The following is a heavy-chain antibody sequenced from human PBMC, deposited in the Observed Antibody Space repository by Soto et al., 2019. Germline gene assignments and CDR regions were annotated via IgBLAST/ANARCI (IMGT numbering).Heavy chain of an antibody. J-gene: IGHJ6*02. CDR1: GFTFSSYG. CDR2: IWYDGSNK. V-gene: IGHV3-33*01. CDR3: ARGEYSSSSGYYYYGMDV. D-gene: IGHD6-6*01. Sequence: AGGSLRLSCAASGFTFSSYGMHWVRQAPGKGLEWVAVIWYDGSNKYYADSVKGRFTISRDNSKNTLYLQMNSLRAEDTAVYYCARGEYSSSSGYYYYGMDVWGQGTTVTVSS.